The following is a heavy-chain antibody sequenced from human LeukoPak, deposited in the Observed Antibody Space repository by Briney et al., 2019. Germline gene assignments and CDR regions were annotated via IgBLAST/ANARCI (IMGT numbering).Heavy chain of an antibody. D-gene: IGHD3-16*01. V-gene: IGHV3-7*01. J-gene: IGHJ6*02. Sequence: PGGSLRLSCAASGFTFSSYWMSWVRQAPGKGLEWVANIKQDGSEKYYVDSVKGRFTISRDNAKNSLYLQMNSLRAEDTAMYYCARAKFENYYYYGMDVWGQGTTVTVSS. CDR2: IKQDGSEK. CDR3: ARAKFENYYYYGMDV. CDR1: GFTFSSYW.